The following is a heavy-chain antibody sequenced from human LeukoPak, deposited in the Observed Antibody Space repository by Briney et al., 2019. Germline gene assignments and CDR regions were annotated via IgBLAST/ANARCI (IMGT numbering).Heavy chain of an antibody. J-gene: IGHJ4*02. CDR3: ALGDWNHRYYFDY. V-gene: IGHV1-69*01. CDR2: IIPIFGTA. Sequence: SVKVSRKASGGTFSSYAISWVRQAPGQGLEWMGGIIPIFGTANYAQKFQGRVTITADESTSTAYMELSSLRSEDTAVYYCALGDWNHRYYFDYWGQGTLVTVSS. CDR1: GGTFSSYA. D-gene: IGHD1-1*01.